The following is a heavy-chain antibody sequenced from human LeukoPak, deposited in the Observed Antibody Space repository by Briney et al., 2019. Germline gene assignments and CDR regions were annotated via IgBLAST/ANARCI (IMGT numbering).Heavy chain of an antibody. CDR1: GFTVSRKC. V-gene: IGHV3-53*01. CDR2: IYSGGST. J-gene: IGHJ4*02. D-gene: IGHD3-10*01. CDR3: AKGDGSTLPCDY. Sequence: PRGSLSSSGSASGFTVSRKCRNWVRQAPGKGLEWVSVIYSGGSTYYADSVKGRFTISRDISKNTLYLQINSLRAEDTALYYCAKGDGSTLPCDYWGQGKGITVSS.